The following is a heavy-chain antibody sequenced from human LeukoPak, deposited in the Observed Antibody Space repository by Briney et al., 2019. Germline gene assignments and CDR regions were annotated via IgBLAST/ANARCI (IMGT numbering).Heavy chain of an antibody. Sequence: SETLSLTCTVSGGSISSDYWSWIRQPPGKGLEWIGYIYYSGSTKYNPSLKSRLIISVDTSKNQFSLKLTSVTAADTAVYHCARLDSGSWYFDYWGQGTLVTVSS. CDR2: IYYSGST. V-gene: IGHV4-59*08. CDR1: GGSISSDY. D-gene: IGHD6-13*01. CDR3: ARLDSGSWYFDY. J-gene: IGHJ4*02.